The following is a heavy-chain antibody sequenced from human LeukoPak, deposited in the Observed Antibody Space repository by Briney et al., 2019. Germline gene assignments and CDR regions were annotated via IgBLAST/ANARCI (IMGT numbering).Heavy chain of an antibody. CDR3: ARERDRSGYPGVAEYFHP. J-gene: IGHJ1*01. D-gene: IGHD3-22*01. V-gene: IGHV1-2*02. CDR1: GYTFTGYY. CDR2: INPNSGGT. Sequence: ASVKVSCKASGYTFTGYYMHWARQAPGQGLEWMGWINPNSGGTNYAQKFQGRVTMTRDTSISTAYMELSRLRSDDTAIYYCARERDRSGYPGVAEYFHPWGQGTLVTVSS.